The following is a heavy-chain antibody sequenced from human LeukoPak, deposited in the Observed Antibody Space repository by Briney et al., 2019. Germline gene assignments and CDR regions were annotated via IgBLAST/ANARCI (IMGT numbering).Heavy chain of an antibody. CDR3: ARVVGVVPAAVFFDY. J-gene: IGHJ4*02. CDR2: IYYSGST. CDR1: GGSISSSSYY. D-gene: IGHD2-2*01. V-gene: IGHV4-61*01. Sequence: SETLSLTCTVSGGSISSSSYYWSWIRQPPGKGLEWIGYIYYSGSTNYNPSLKSRVTISVDTSKNQFSLKLSSVTAADTAVYYCARVVGVVPAAVFFDYWGLGTLVTVSS.